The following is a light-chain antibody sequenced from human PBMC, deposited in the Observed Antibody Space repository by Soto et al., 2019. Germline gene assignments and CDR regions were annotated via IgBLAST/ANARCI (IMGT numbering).Light chain of an antibody. CDR3: VLYMGSGIWV. V-gene: IGLV8-61*01. J-gene: IGLJ3*02. CDR1: SGSASTSYY. Sequence: QTVVTQEPSFSVSPGGTVTLTCGLSSGSASTSYYPSWYQQTPGQAPRTLIYSTNTRSSGVPDRFSGSILGNKAALTITGAQADDESEYYCVLYMGSGIWVFGGGTKVTVL. CDR2: STN.